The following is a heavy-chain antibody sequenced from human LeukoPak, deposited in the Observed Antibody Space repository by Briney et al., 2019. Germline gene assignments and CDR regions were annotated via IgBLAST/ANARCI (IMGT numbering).Heavy chain of an antibody. V-gene: IGHV3-7*01. CDR1: GFTFSSYW. D-gene: IGHD1-26*01. J-gene: IGHJ5*02. CDR3: ARGLIVGATVDNWFDP. CDR2: IKQDGSEK. Sequence: PGGSLRLSCAASGFTFSSYWMGWVRQAPGKGLEWVASIKQDGSEKYYVDSVKGRFAISRDNAKNSLYLQVNSLRAEDTAVYYCARGLIVGATVDNWFDPGAREPWSPSPQ.